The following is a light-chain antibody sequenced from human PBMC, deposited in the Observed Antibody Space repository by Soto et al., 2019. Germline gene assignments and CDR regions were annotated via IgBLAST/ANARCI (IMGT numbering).Light chain of an antibody. J-gene: IGLJ2*01. CDR3: QSYDSSLSGSRV. CDR1: SSNIGAGYD. CDR2: GNS. V-gene: IGLV1-40*01. Sequence: QSVLTQPPSVSGAPGQRVTISCTGSSSNIGAGYDVHWYQQLPGTAPKLLIYGNSNRPSGVPDRFSGSKSGTSASLAITGXQXEDEADYYCQSYDSSLSGSRVFGGGTKVTVL.